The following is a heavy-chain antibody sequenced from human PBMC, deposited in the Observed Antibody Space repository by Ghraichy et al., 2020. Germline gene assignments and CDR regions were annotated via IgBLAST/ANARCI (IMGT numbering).Heavy chain of an antibody. CDR2: IISSSYI. J-gene: IGHJ4*02. Sequence: GGSLRLSCAASGFTFSSYSMNWVRQAPGKGLEWVSSIISSSYIYYADSVKGRFTISRDNAKNSLYLQMNSLRAEDTAVYYCARVKDVRFLEWLPAYGDYSNSPFDYWGQGTLVTVSS. CDR3: ARVKDVRFLEWLPAYGDYSNSPFDY. D-gene: IGHD3-3*01. CDR1: GFTFSSYS. V-gene: IGHV3-21*01.